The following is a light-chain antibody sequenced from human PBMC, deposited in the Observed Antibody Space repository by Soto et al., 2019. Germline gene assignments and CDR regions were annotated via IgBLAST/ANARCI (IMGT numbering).Light chain of an antibody. CDR1: QSISNY. Sequence: DIHMTHSPSSLSASVGDRVTITCRASQSISNYLNWYQQKPGKAPNLLIYIASNLHSGVPSRFSGSGSGTDFTLTISSLQPEDFATYYCQQSYSTPYTFGQGTKVDI. CDR2: IAS. V-gene: IGKV1-39*01. CDR3: QQSYSTPYT. J-gene: IGKJ2*01.